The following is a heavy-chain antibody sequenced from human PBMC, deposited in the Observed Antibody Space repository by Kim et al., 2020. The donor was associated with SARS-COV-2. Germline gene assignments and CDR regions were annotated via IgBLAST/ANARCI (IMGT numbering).Heavy chain of an antibody. D-gene: IGHD1-26*01. Sequence: DAVRGRFTISRDDAKNSLYLHMNSLRPEDTALYYCARVSGSYLNYYFPMDVWGQGTTVTVSS. CDR3: ARVSGSYLNYYFPMDV. V-gene: IGHV3-9*01. J-gene: IGHJ6*02.